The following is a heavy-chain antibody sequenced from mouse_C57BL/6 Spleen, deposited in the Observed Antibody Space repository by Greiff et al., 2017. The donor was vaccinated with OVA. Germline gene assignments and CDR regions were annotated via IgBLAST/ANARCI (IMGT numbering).Heavy chain of an antibody. CDR1: GFTFSDAW. D-gene: IGHD2-2*01. J-gene: IGHJ4*01. Sequence: EVQRVEPGGGLVQPGGSMKLSCAASGFTFSDAWMDWVRQSPEQGLEWVAEIRNKANNHATYYAESVKGRFTISRDDSKSSVYLQKNSLRAEDTGIYYCVYGYDLPFAMDYWGQGTSVTVSS. CDR2: IRNKANNHAT. CDR3: VYGYDLPFAMDY. V-gene: IGHV6-6*01.